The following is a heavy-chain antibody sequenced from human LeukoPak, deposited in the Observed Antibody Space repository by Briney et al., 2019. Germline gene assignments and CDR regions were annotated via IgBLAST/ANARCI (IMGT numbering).Heavy chain of an antibody. CDR1: GFTFSSYG. CDR2: ISYDGSNK. CDR3: AKDPYDILTGYYNEGLDYYGMDV. Sequence: GGSLRLSCAASGFTFSSYGMHWVRQAPGKGLEWVAVISYDGSNKYYADSVKGRFTISRDNSKNTLYLQMNSLRAEDTAVYYCAKDPYDILTGYYNEGLDYYGMDVWGQGTTVTVSS. V-gene: IGHV3-30*18. D-gene: IGHD3-9*01. J-gene: IGHJ6*02.